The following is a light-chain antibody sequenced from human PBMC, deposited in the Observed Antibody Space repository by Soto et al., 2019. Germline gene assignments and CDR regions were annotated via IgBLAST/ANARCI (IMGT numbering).Light chain of an antibody. V-gene: IGKV3-15*01. CDR2: GAS. Sequence: ERVMTQSPATLSVSPGERATLSCRASQSLSSNLAWYQQKPGQAPRLLIYGASTRATGIPARFSGSGSGTEFTLTISSLQSEDFAVYCCQQYRGWLPLFGPGTKVDIK. CDR3: QQYRGWLPL. J-gene: IGKJ3*01. CDR1: QSLSSN.